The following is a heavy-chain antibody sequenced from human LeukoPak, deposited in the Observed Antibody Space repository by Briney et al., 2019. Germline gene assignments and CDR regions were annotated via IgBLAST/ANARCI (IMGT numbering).Heavy chain of an antibody. D-gene: IGHD2-15*01. J-gene: IGHJ5*02. V-gene: IGHV4-39*02. CDR3: ARLGYCSGGSCYTRELSSFDP. Sequence: PSETLSLTCTVSGGSISSSSYYWGWIRQPPGKGLEWIGSIYYTGGSTYYNPSLKSRVTISVDTSKNHFSLKLSSVTAADTAVYYCARLGYCSGGSCYTRELSSFDPWGQGTLVTVSS. CDR2: IYYTGGST. CDR1: GGSISSSSYY.